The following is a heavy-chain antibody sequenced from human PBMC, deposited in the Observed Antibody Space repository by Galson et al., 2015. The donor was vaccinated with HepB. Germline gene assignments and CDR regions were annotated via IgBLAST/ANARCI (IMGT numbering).Heavy chain of an antibody. Sequence: SVKVSCKASGGTFSSYTISWVRQAPGQGLEWMGGIIPIFGTANYAQKFQGRVTITADESTSTAYMELSSLRSEDTAVYYCARGGHLRGDYGDYFDYWGQGTLVTVSS. CDR2: IIPIFGTA. V-gene: IGHV1-69*13. J-gene: IGHJ4*02. CDR3: ARGGHLRGDYGDYFDY. D-gene: IGHD4-17*01. CDR1: GGTFSSYT.